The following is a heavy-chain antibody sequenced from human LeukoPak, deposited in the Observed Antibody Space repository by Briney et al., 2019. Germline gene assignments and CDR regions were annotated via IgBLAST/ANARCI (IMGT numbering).Heavy chain of an antibody. CDR1: GGSINSYY. D-gene: IGHD2-15*01. V-gene: IGHV4-4*07. J-gene: IGHJ4*02. Sequence: SETLSLTCTVSGGSINSYYWSWIRQPAGKGLEWVGRIYTSRSTNYNPSLKSRVTMSVDTSKNQLSLKLSSVSAADTAVYYWSRGELPPPGSADFDFWGEKT. CDR2: IYTSRST. CDR3: SRGELPPPGSADFDF.